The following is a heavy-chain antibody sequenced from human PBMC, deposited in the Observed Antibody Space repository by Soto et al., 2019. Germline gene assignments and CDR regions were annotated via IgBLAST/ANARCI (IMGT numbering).Heavy chain of an antibody. Sequence: GGSLRLSCAASGFTFSSYGMHWVRQAPGKGLEWVAVISYDGSNKYYADSVKGRLTISRDNSKNTLYLQMNSLRAEDTAVYYCAKDGYNYGGYNWFDPWGQGTLVTVSS. CDR3: AKDGYNYGGYNWFDP. D-gene: IGHD5-12*01. V-gene: IGHV3-30*18. J-gene: IGHJ5*02. CDR2: ISYDGSNK. CDR1: GFTFSSYG.